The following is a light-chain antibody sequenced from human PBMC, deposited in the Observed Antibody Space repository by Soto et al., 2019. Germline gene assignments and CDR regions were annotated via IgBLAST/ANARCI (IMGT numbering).Light chain of an antibody. CDR3: SSFASSSTWV. J-gene: IGLJ3*02. CDR1: SSDVAFYNH. V-gene: IGLV2-14*01. Sequence: QSALTQPASVSGSPGQSITISCTGTSSDVAFYNHVSWYQQHPGKAPKLLIYEVNNRPSGVSHRFSGSKSGNTASLTISGLQAEDEADYYCSSFASSSTWVFGGGTKLTVL. CDR2: EVN.